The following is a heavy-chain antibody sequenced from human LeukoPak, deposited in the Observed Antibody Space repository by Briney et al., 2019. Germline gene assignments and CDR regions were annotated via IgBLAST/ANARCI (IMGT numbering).Heavy chain of an antibody. CDR2: IWYDGSNK. J-gene: IGHJ4*02. V-gene: IGHV3-33*06. CDR1: GFTFSNYG. CDR3: ANEIRPNDY. D-gene: IGHD4-17*01. Sequence: GGSLRLSCAASGFTFSNYGMHWVRQAPGKGLEWVAVIWYDGSNKYYGDSVKGRFTISRDNSKNTLYLQMNNLRADDTAVYYCANEIRPNDYWGQGTLVTVSS.